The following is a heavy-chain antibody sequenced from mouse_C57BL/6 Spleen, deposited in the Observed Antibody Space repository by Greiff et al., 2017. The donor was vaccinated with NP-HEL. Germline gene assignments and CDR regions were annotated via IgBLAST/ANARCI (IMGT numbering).Heavy chain of an antibody. CDR3: ARRGGSSLYAMDY. CDR2: IDPSDSYT. J-gene: IGHJ4*01. Sequence: QVQLQQSGPELVKPGASVKLSCKASGYTFTSYWMHWVKQRPGQGLEWIGEIDPSDSYTNYNQKFKGKSTLTVDKSSSTAYMQLSSLTSEDSAVYYCARRGGSSLYAMDYWGQGTSVTVSS. V-gene: IGHV1-69*01. CDR1: GYTFTSYW. D-gene: IGHD1-1*01.